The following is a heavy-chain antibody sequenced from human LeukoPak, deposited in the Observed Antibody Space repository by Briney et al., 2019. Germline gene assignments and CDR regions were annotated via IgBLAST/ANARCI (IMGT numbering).Heavy chain of an antibody. Sequence: GGSLRLSCAASGFTFRNYSMNWVRQAPGKGLEWISSLTASRRYINYADSVKGRFSISRDNTGDSVFLQMNSLRVEDTAVYYCARDSDNLDNYQGFDLWGQGTLVTVSS. CDR1: GFTFRNYS. J-gene: IGHJ4*02. V-gene: IGHV3-21*01. CDR2: LTASRRYI. D-gene: IGHD1-1*01. CDR3: ARDSDNLDNYQGFDL.